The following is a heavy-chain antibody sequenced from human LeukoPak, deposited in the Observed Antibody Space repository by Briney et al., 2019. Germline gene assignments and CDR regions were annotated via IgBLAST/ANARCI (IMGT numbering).Heavy chain of an antibody. Sequence: ASVKVSCKASGYTFTRYYMHWVRQAPGQGLEWMGWINPNSGGTNYAQKFQGRVTMTRDTSISTAYMELSRLRSDDTSVYYCARRLRARHYFDYWGQGTLVTVSS. J-gene: IGHJ4*02. CDR1: GYTFTRYY. CDR3: ARRLRARHYFDY. CDR2: INPNSGGT. V-gene: IGHV1-2*02.